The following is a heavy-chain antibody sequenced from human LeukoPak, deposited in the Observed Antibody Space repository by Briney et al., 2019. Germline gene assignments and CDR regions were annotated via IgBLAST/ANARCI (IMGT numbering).Heavy chain of an antibody. D-gene: IGHD3-3*01. V-gene: IGHV4-34*01. Sequence: SETLSLTCAVYGGSFSGYYWSWIHQPPGKGLEWIGEINHSGSTNYNPSLKSRVTISVDTSKNQFSLKLSSVTAADTAVYYCARVSHDFWSGYYTHYYYYYYMDVWGKGTTVTVSS. CDR1: GGSFSGYY. CDR2: INHSGST. J-gene: IGHJ6*03. CDR3: ARVSHDFWSGYYTHYYYYYYMDV.